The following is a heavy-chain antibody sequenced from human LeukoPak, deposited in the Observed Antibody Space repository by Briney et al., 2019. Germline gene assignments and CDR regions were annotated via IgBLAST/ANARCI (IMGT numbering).Heavy chain of an antibody. D-gene: IGHD3-16*01. J-gene: IGHJ6*02. CDR1: GFTFSKSW. CDR2: MNEDGSER. CDR3: ATYTHWVAGDV. Sequence: GGSLRLSCAASGFTFSKSWMSWVRQAPGKGLEWVANMNEDGSERDYVDSVKGRFTISRDNARNSLYLQMSSLRAEDTAVYYCATYTHWVAGDVWGQGTTVTVSS. V-gene: IGHV3-7*01.